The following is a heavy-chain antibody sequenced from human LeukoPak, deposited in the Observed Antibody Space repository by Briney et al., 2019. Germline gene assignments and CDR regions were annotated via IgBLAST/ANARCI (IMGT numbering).Heavy chain of an antibody. J-gene: IGHJ4*02. CDR2: INHSGST. D-gene: IGHD4-17*01. Sequence: SETLSLTCAVYGGSFSVYYWSWIRQPPGKGLEWIGEINHSGSTNYNPSLESRVTISVDTSKNQFSRKLSSVTAADTAVYYCAKESHTVTSFDYWGQGTLVTVSS. V-gene: IGHV4-34*01. CDR3: AKESHTVTSFDY. CDR1: GGSFSVYY.